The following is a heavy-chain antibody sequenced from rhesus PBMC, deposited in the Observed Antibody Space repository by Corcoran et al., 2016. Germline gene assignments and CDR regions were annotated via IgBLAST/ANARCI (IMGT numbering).Heavy chain of an antibody. V-gene: IGHV4-147*01. CDR2: IYGGSGST. J-gene: IGHJ6*01. CDR1: GGSLSRNY. Sequence: QVQLQESGPGLVKPSETLSLTCAVSGGSLSRNYLNWFRQPPGKGLEWIGSIYGGSGSTSYNPSRTSRVTISTYTSKNQFSLKLSSVTAAATAVYYCASAYGLDSWGQGVVVTVSS. CDR3: ASAYGLDS.